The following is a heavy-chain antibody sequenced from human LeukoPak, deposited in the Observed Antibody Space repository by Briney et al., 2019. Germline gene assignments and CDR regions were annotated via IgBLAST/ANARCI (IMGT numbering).Heavy chain of an antibody. CDR3: ARERGDYYDSSGYRKDAFDI. D-gene: IGHD3-22*01. CDR1: GGSISSGDYY. V-gene: IGHV4-30-4*01. J-gene: IGHJ3*02. CDR2: IYYSGST. Sequence: PSQTLSLTCTVSGGSISSGDYYWSWIRQPPGKGLEWIGYIYYSGSTYYNPSLKSRVTISVDTSKNQFSLKLSSVTAADTAVYYCARERGDYYDSSGYRKDAFDIWGQGTMVTVSS.